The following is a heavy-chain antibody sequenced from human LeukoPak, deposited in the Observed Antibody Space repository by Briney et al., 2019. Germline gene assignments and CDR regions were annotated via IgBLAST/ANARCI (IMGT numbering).Heavy chain of an antibody. CDR2: IGSSSSFI. CDR3: ARDRMVVPAAIPDY. J-gene: IGHJ4*02. Sequence: GGSLRLSCAASGFTFSSYSMNWVRQAPGKGLEWVSPIGSSSSFIYYADSVKGRFTISRDNAKNSLYLQMNSLRAEDTAVYYCARDRMVVPAAIPDYWGQGTLVTVSS. CDR1: GFTFSSYS. V-gene: IGHV3-21*01. D-gene: IGHD2-2*02.